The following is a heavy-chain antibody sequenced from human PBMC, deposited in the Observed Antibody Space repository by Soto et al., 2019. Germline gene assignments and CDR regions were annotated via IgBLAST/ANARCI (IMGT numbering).Heavy chain of an antibody. CDR2: ISWNSGSI. CDR3: AKDVVAAQTAFDI. CDR1: GFTFDDYA. V-gene: IGHV3-9*01. J-gene: IGHJ3*02. D-gene: IGHD2-15*01. Sequence: GGSLRLSCAASGFTFDDYAMHWVRQAPGKGLEWVSGISWNSGSIGYADSVKGRFTISRDNAKNSLYLQMNSLRAEDTALYYCAKDVVAAQTAFDIWGQGTMVTVS.